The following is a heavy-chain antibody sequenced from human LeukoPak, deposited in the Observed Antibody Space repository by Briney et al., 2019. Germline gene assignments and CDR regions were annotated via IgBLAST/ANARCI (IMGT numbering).Heavy chain of an antibody. CDR2: INPNSGGT. CDR1: GYTFTSYY. J-gene: IGHJ4*02. D-gene: IGHD5-12*01. V-gene: IGHV1-2*02. Sequence: GASVKVSCKASGYTFTSYYMHWVRQAPGQGLEWMGWINPNSGGTNYAQKFQGRVTMARDTSISTAYMELSRLRSDDTAVYYCARTLRGYSGYDQGYWGQGTLVTVSS. CDR3: ARTLRGYSGYDQGY.